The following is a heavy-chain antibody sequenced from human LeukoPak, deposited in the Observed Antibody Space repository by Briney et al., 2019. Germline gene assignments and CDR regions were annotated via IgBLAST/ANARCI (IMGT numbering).Heavy chain of an antibody. J-gene: IGHJ4*02. D-gene: IGHD6-6*01. Sequence: GRSLRLSCAASGFTFSSYAMYWVRQAPGKGLEWVAVISYDGSNKYYADSVKGRFTISRDNSKNTLYMQMNSLTTEDTAVYYCAGGSSLRAPFDYWGQGTRVTVSS. V-gene: IGHV3-30-3*01. CDR3: AGGSSLRAPFDY. CDR2: ISYDGSNK. CDR1: GFTFSSYA.